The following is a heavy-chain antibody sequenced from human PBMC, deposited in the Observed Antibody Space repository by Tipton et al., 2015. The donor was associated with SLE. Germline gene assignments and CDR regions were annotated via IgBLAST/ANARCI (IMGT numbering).Heavy chain of an antibody. D-gene: IGHD6-13*01. V-gene: IGHV4-39*07. CDR2: IYFGGST. CDR1: GASLSRSSYF. Sequence: GLVKPSETLSLTCTVSGASLSRSSYFRVCIRQPPGKGLEWFGSIYFGGSTNYNPSLKSRVTISVDTSKNQFSLQLSSVTAADEAVYHCASTGYSSSWLYFQRWGQGTLVTVSS. J-gene: IGHJ1*01. CDR3: ASTGYSSSWLYFQR.